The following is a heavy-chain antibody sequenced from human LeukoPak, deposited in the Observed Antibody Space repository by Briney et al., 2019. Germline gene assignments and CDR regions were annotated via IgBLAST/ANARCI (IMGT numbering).Heavy chain of an antibody. CDR3: ARYYYDSGSYYSRFAFDI. V-gene: IGHV4-31*03. CDR2: IYYSGST. CDR1: GVSISSGGYY. J-gene: IGHJ3*02. Sequence: SQTLSLTCTVSGVSISSGGYYWSWIRQHPGKGLEWIGYIYYSGSTYYNPSLKSRVTISVDTSKNQFSLKLSSVSAADTAVYYCARYYYDSGSYYSRFAFDIWGQGTMVTVSS. D-gene: IGHD3-10*01.